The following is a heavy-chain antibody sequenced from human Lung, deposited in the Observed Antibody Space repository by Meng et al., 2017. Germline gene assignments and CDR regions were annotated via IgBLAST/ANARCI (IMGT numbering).Heavy chain of an antibody. V-gene: IGHV1-18*01. CDR1: DYTFTGYG. Sequence: HVQLLQSGAEVKQPGASVKVSCKASDYTFTGYGVCWVRQAPGQGLEWMAWLDAHPGDTSFAPKFLGRVTVTADTATATAYMELRSLRSDDTAVYYCARGTPGRSYCDYWGLGTLVTVSS. CDR3: ARGTPGRSYCDY. J-gene: IGHJ4*02. CDR2: LDAHPGDT. D-gene: IGHD3-10*01.